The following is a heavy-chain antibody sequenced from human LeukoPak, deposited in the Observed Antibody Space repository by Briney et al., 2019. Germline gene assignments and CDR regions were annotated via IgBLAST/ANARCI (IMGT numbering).Heavy chain of an antibody. D-gene: IGHD5-24*01. CDR3: AKGGEMATIGGYFDY. CDR2: ISWNSGSI. V-gene: IGHV3-9*03. CDR1: EFTFDDYA. J-gene: IGHJ4*02. Sequence: GGSLRRSCAASEFTFDDYAMHWVRQAPGKGLEWVSGISWNSGSIGYADSVKGRFTISRDNAKNSLYLQMNSLRAEDMALYYCAKGGEMATIGGYFDYWGQGTLVTVSS.